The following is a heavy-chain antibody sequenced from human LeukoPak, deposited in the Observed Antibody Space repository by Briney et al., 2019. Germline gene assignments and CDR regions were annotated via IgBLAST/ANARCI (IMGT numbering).Heavy chain of an antibody. D-gene: IGHD4-17*01. CDR1: GYTFTSYG. V-gene: IGHV1-18*01. CDR2: ISAYNGNT. CDR3: ARDGLPTSYGDYPNWFDP. Sequence: GASVKVSCKASGYTFTSYGISWVRQAPGQGLEWMGWISAYNGNTNYAQKLQGRGTMTTDASTSTAYMELRSLRSDDTAVYYCARDGLPTSYGDYPNWFDPWGQGTLVTVSS. J-gene: IGHJ5*02.